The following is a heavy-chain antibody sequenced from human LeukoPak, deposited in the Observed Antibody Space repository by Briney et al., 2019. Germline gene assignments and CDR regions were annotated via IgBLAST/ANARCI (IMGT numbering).Heavy chain of an antibody. J-gene: IGHJ4*02. CDR3: ARENSGSYREFDY. D-gene: IGHD1-26*01. CDR2: IYTSGST. Sequence: PSETLSLTCTVSGGSISNYYWSWIRQPAGKGLEWIGRIYTSGSTNYNASPKSRVSMSVDTSKNQFSLKLSSVTAADTAVFYCARENSGSYREFDYWGQGTLVTVSS. CDR1: GGSISNYY. V-gene: IGHV4-4*07.